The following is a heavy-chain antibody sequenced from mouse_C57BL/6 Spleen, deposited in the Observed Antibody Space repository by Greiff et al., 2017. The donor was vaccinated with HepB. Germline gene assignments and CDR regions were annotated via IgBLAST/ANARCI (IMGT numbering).Heavy chain of an antibody. Sequence: VQLQQSGAELVKPGASVKMSCKASGYTFTSYWITWVKQRPGKGLEWIGDIYPGSGSTNYNEKFKSKATLTVDTSSSTAYMQLSSLTSEDSAVYYCARSYYGSRSHLGYWGQGTTLTVSS. CDR2: IYPGSGST. D-gene: IGHD1-1*01. J-gene: IGHJ2*01. CDR1: GYTFTSYW. CDR3: ARSYYGSRSHLGY. V-gene: IGHV1-55*01.